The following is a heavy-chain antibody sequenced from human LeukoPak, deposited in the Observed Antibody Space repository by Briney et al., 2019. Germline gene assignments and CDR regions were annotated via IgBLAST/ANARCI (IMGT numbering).Heavy chain of an antibody. J-gene: IGHJ4*02. CDR3: ARGPDPY. CDR2: INHSGST. Sequence: SETLSLTRAVYGGSFSGYYWTWIRQPPGRGLEWIGEINHSGSTNYNPSLKSRVTISVDTSKSQFSLKLNSVTAADTAMYYCARGPDPYWGQGTLVTVSS. V-gene: IGHV4-34*01. CDR1: GGSFSGYY.